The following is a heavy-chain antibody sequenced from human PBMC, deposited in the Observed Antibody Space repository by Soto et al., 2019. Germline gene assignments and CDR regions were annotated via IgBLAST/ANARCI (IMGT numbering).Heavy chain of an antibody. CDR1: GFTFSSYA. CDR2: ISYDGSNK. Sequence: PGGSLRLSCAASGFTFSSYAMHWVRQAPGKGLEWVAVISYDGSNKYYADSVKGRFTISRDNSKNTLYLQMNSLRAEDTAVYYCARARSNYVRQHYGMDVWGQGTTVTVSS. CDR3: ARARSNYVRQHYGMDV. J-gene: IGHJ6*02. V-gene: IGHV3-30-3*01. D-gene: IGHD1-7*01.